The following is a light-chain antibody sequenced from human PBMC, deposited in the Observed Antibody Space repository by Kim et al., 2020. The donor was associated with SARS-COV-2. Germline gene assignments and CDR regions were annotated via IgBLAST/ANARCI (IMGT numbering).Light chain of an antibody. J-gene: IGKJ4*01. V-gene: IGKV3-15*01. CDR3: QQYYSWPLS. CDR1: ESVRSS. CDR2: DAS. Sequence: SVSPGERVTLCCRTSESVRSSLAWFQQHPGQAPRLLILDASTRATGVPARFSGSGSKTEFTLTISSLQSEDFAVYYCQQYYSWPLSFGGGTKLEIK.